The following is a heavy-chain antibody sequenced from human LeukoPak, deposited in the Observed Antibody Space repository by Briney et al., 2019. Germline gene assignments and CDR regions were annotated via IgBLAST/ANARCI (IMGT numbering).Heavy chain of an antibody. CDR1: GFTFDDYA. Sequence: GRSLRLSCAASGFTFDDYAMHWVRQAPGKGLEWVSGISWNSGSIGYADSVKGRFTISRDNAKNSLYLRMNSLRAEDTALYYCAKGGYYYYYYGMDVWGQGTTVTVSS. CDR2: ISWNSGSI. D-gene: IGHD3-10*01. V-gene: IGHV3-9*01. J-gene: IGHJ6*02. CDR3: AKGGYYYYYYGMDV.